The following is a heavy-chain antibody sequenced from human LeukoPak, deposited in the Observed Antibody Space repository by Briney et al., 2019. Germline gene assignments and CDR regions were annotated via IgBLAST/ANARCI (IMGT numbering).Heavy chain of an antibody. CDR3: ARGSITMVRGVISYLDY. J-gene: IGHJ4*02. CDR2: IYSGGST. Sequence: GGSLRLSCAASGFTVSSNYMSWVRQAPGKGLEWVSVIYSGGSTYYADSVKGRFTISRDNSKNTLYLQMNSLRAEDAAVYYCARGSITMVRGVISYLDYWGQGTLVTVSS. CDR1: GFTVSSNY. V-gene: IGHV3-66*01. D-gene: IGHD3-10*01.